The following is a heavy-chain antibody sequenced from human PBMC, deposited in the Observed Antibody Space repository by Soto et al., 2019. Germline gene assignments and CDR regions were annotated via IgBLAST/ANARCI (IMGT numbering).Heavy chain of an antibody. J-gene: IGHJ4*02. Sequence: ASVKVSCKASGYTFTSYGISWVRQAPGQGLEWMGWISAYNGNTNYAQKLQGRVTMTTDTSTSTAYMELRSLRSDDTAVYYCASLDHYYDSSGYYSDYWGQGTLVTSPQ. CDR3: ASLDHYYDSSGYYSDY. D-gene: IGHD3-22*01. V-gene: IGHV1-18*01. CDR2: ISAYNGNT. CDR1: GYTFTSYG.